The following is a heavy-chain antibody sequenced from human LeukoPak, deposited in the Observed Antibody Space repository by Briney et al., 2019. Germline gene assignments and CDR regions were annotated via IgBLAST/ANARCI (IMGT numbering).Heavy chain of an antibody. Sequence: GGSLRLSCAASGFTFSSYSMNWVRQAPGKGLEWVSYISSSGSTIYYADSVKGRFTISRDNAKNSLYLQMNSLRAEDTAVYYCARPSGEVYCSGGSCPLSYWGQGTLVTVSS. CDR3: ARPSGEVYCSGGSCPLSY. D-gene: IGHD2-15*01. V-gene: IGHV3-48*04. CDR2: ISSSGSTI. CDR1: GFTFSSYS. J-gene: IGHJ4*02.